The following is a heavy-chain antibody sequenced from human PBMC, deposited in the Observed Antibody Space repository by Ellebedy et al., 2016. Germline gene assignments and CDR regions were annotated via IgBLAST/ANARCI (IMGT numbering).Heavy chain of an antibody. J-gene: IGHJ6*02. Sequence: GSLRLSCTVSGGSISSSSYYWGWIRQPPGKGLEWIGSIYYSGSTYYNPSLTSRVTISVDTSKNQFSLKLSSVTAADTAVYYCARRGYYYGSGRDYYYGMDVWGQGTTVTVSS. CDR3: ARRGYYYGSGRDYYYGMDV. CDR1: GGSISSSSYY. D-gene: IGHD3-10*01. CDR2: IYYSGST. V-gene: IGHV4-39*01.